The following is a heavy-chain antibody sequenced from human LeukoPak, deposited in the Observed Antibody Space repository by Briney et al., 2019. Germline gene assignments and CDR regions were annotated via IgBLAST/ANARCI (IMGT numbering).Heavy chain of an antibody. CDR3: TRHQGAGGSGVDY. CDR2: IRSKVNNYAT. Sequence: PGGSLRLSCAASGFTFSGSAMHWVRQASGKGREWVGRIRSKVNNYATAYAASMKGRFTISRDDSKNTAYLQLNSLETEDTAVYYCTRHQGAGGSGVDYWGQGTLVTVSS. CDR1: GFTFSGSA. V-gene: IGHV3-73*01. J-gene: IGHJ4*02. D-gene: IGHD2-15*01.